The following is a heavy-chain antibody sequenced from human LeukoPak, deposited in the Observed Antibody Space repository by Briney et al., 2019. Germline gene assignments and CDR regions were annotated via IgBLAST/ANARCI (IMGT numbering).Heavy chain of an antibody. V-gene: IGHV3-7*01. J-gene: IGHJ4*02. CDR2: IKQDGSEK. CDR1: GFSFSSYW. D-gene: IGHD1-26*01. CDR3: ARDASGTAQSFDY. Sequence: GGSLRLSCAASGFSFSSYWMSWVRQAPGKGPEWVANIKQDGSEKDYVDFVKGRFTVSRDNAKNTLYLQMNSLRAEDTAVYYCARDASGTAQSFDYWGQGTLVTVSS.